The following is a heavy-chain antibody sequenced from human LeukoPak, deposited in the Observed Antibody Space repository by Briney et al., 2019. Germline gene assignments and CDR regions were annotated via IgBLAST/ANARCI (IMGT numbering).Heavy chain of an antibody. CDR1: GFIFSSYA. CDR2: VWRDGHTK. D-gene: IGHD3-10*01. Sequence: GKSLRLSCAASGFIFSSYAMHWVRQAPGKGLEWVAVVWRDGHTKYYADSVKGRFTIYRDNSKNFLYVQMDSLRVEDSAVYYCAKERDGARHYYMDVWGKGTTVTVSS. J-gene: IGHJ6*03. CDR3: AKERDGARHYYMDV. V-gene: IGHV3-33*06.